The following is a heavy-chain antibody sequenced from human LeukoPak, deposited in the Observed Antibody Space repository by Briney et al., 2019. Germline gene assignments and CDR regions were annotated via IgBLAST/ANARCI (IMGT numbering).Heavy chain of an antibody. J-gene: IGHJ4*02. V-gene: IGHV4-38-2*02. Sequence: SETLSLTCAVSGYSISSGYYWGWIRQPPGKGLEWIGSIYHSGSTYYNPSLKSRVTISVDTSKNQFSLKLSFVTAADTAVYYCARDQRGLLWFGEPSYYFDYWGQGTLVTVSS. CDR2: IYHSGST. D-gene: IGHD3-10*01. CDR3: ARDQRGLLWFGEPSYYFDY. CDR1: GYSISSGYY.